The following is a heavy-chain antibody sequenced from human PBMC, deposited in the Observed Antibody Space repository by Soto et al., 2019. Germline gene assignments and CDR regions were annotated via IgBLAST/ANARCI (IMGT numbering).Heavy chain of an antibody. D-gene: IGHD3-22*01. CDR2: IIPIFGTA. V-gene: IGHV1-69*01. Sequence: QVQLVQSGAEVKKPGSSVKVSCKASGGTFSSYAISWVRQAPGQGLEWMGGIIPIFGTANYAQKFQGRVTITADESTSTAYMELSSLRSEDTAVYYCARGPYYYDSSGYYGGGDVWGQGTKVTVSS. CDR1: GGTFSSYA. CDR3: ARGPYYYDSSGYYGGGDV. J-gene: IGHJ6*02.